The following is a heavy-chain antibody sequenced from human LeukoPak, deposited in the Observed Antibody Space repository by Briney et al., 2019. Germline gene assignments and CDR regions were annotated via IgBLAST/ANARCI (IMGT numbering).Heavy chain of an antibody. CDR2: IYYSGST. Sequence: SETLSLTCTVSGGSIRSFYWSWIRQPPGKGLEWIGGIYYSGSTYYNPSLKSRVTISVDTSKNQFSLKLSSVTAADTAVYYCARRGGTTYRIDCWGQGTLVTVSS. CDR1: GGSIRSFY. V-gene: IGHV4-39*01. J-gene: IGHJ4*02. CDR3: ARRGGTTYRIDC. D-gene: IGHD1-7*01.